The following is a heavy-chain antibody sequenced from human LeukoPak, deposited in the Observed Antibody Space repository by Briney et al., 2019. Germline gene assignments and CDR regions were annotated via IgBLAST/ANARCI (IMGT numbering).Heavy chain of an antibody. J-gene: IGHJ3*02. CDR3: ARGLYYYDSSGYYGDTFDI. Sequence: GGSLRLSCAASGFTFSSYDMHWVRHPTGKGLEWVSGIGTTGDTYYPVSVKGRFTISRENAKNALYLQMNSLRAGDTAVYYCARGLYYYDSSGYYGDTFDIWGQGTMVIVSS. CDR1: GFTFSSYD. V-gene: IGHV3-13*04. D-gene: IGHD3-22*01. CDR2: IGTTGDT.